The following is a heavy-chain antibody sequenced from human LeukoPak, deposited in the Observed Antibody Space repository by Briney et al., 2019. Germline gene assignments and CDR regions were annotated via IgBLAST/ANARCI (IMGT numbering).Heavy chain of an antibody. V-gene: IGHV1-18*01. J-gene: IGHJ3*02. CDR2: ISAYNGNR. Sequence: ASVKVSCKASGYTFTNYGLSWVRQAPGQGLEWMGWISAYNGNRNYAQKVQGRVTMTTETSTSTAYMELRSLRAEDTAVYYCARDRGRQAVAGTYDAFDIWGQGTMVTVSS. D-gene: IGHD6-19*01. CDR3: ARDRGRQAVAGTYDAFDI. CDR1: GYTFTNYG.